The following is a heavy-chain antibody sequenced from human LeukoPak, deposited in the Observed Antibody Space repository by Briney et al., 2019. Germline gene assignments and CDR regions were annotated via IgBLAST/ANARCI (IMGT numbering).Heavy chain of an antibody. Sequence: SQILSLTCTVSGGSISSGSYYWSRIRQPAGKGLEWIGRIYTSGSTNYNPSLKSRVTISVDTSKNQFSLKLSSVTAADTAVYYCARGGSVHYFDYWGQGTLVTVSS. D-gene: IGHD3-16*01. V-gene: IGHV4-61*02. CDR2: IYTSGST. CDR3: ARGGSVHYFDY. CDR1: GGSISSGSYY. J-gene: IGHJ4*02.